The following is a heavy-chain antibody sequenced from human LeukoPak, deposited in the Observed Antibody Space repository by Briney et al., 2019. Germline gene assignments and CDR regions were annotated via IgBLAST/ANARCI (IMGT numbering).Heavy chain of an antibody. J-gene: IGHJ3*02. CDR1: GFTFSSYW. CDR2: ISYDGSNK. V-gene: IGHV3-30*03. D-gene: IGHD2-8*01. Sequence: GGSLRLSCAASGFTFSSYWMHWVRQAPGKGLEWVAVISYDGSNKYYADSVKGRFTISRDNSKNTLYLQMNSPRAEDTAVYYCAARMVDAFDIWGQGTMVTVSS. CDR3: AARMVDAFDI.